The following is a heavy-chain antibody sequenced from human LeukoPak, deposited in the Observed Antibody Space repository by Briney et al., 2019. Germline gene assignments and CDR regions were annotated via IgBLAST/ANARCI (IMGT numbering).Heavy chain of an antibody. Sequence: GGSLRLSCAASGFTVSSNYMSWVRQAPGKGLEWVSVIYSGGSTYYADSVKGRFTISRDNSKNTLYLQMNSLRAEDTAVYYCARGAWDGYNYCFDYWGQGTQLTVCS. CDR3: ARGAWDGYNYCFDY. J-gene: IGHJ4*02. D-gene: IGHD5-24*01. CDR1: GFTVSSNY. CDR2: IYSGGST. V-gene: IGHV3-66*01.